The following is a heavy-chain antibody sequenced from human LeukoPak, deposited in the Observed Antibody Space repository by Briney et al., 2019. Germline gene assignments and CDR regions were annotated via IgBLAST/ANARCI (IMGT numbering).Heavy chain of an antibody. V-gene: IGHV4-59*12. CDR2: INYSGST. J-gene: IGHJ5*02. Sequence: SETLSLTCTVSGGSISSYYWSWIRQPRQPPGKGLEWIGYINYSGSTNYGPSLKSRVTISIDTSKNKFSLKLSSVTAADTAVYYCAMEVAEWFDPWGQGTLVTVSS. CDR1: GGSISSYY. D-gene: IGHD1-1*01. CDR3: AMEVAEWFDP.